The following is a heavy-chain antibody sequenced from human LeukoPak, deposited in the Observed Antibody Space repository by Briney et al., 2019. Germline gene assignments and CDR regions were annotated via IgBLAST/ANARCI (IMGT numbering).Heavy chain of an antibody. V-gene: IGHV5-51*01. J-gene: IGHJ5*01. CDR2: IYPGDSET. CDR1: GYFFSTYW. CDR3: ARYRQSGSTYGYLDS. Sequence: GESLKISCHVSGYFFSTYWIAWVRQTPGKGLDWMGIIYPGDSETRYSPSFQGQVTLSVDKSVDTVYLQWNSLKASDTALYFCARYRQSGSTYGYLDSWGQGTLVSVSS. D-gene: IGHD5-18*01.